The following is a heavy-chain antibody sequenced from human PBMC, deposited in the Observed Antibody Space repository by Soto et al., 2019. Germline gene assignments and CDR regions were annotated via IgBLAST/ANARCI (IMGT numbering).Heavy chain of an antibody. CDR2: ISGSGGST. Sequence: GGSLRLSCAASGFTFSSYAMSWVRQAPGKGLEWVSAISGSGGSTYYADSVKGRFTISRDNSKNTLYLQMNSLRAEDTAVYYCAKYSRGGYYYGMDVWGQGTTVTVSS. CDR1: GFTFSSYA. CDR3: AKYSRGGYYYGMDV. D-gene: IGHD2-15*01. J-gene: IGHJ6*02. V-gene: IGHV3-23*01.